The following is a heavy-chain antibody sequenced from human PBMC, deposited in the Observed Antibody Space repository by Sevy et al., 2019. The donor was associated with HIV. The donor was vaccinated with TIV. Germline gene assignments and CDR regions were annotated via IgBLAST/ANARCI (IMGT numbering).Heavy chain of an antibody. CDR2: IRSETDGGTT. CDR3: ATERWGFFDSITRYLLPYFDS. CDR1: GFSFFNAW. D-gene: IGHD3-10*01. V-gene: IGHV3-15*01. Sequence: GGSLRLSCSASGFSFFNAWMSWVRQAPGKGLEWIGRIRSETDGGTTEYTASVKGRFSISRDDSKDTLYLQMNCLKTEDTAVYYCATERWGFFDSITRYLLPYFDSWGQGTLVTVSS. J-gene: IGHJ4*02.